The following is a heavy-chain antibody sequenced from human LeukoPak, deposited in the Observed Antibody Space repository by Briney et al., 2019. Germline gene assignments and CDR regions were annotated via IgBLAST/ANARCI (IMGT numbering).Heavy chain of an antibody. V-gene: IGHV4-38-2*02. CDR2: IYHSGST. Sequence: SETLSLTCTVSGGSIRGYYWSWIRQPPGKGLEWIGSIYHSGSTYYNPSLKSRVTISVDTSKNQFSLKLSSVTAADTAVYYCARAQQLVLGGVDYWGQGTLVTVSS. J-gene: IGHJ4*02. CDR3: ARAQQLVLGGVDY. D-gene: IGHD6-13*01. CDR1: GGSIRGYY.